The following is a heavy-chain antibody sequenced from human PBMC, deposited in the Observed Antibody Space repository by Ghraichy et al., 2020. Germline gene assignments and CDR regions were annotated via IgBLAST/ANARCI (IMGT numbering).Heavy chain of an antibody. CDR1: GFTFGSYW. V-gene: IGHV3-7*03. D-gene: IGHD1-26*01. CDR2: IKEDRSEN. J-gene: IGHJ4*02. Sequence: GGSLRLSCAASGFTFGSYWMGWVRQAPGKGLEWVANIKEDRSENHYVDSVKGRFTISRDNAENSLYLQMNSLRVEDTAVYYCARGSYPFNYWGQGTLVTDSS. CDR3: ARGSYPFNY.